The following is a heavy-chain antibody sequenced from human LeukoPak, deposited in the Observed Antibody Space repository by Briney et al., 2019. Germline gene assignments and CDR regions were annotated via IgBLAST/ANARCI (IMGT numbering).Heavy chain of an antibody. V-gene: IGHV1-46*01. CDR3: ARDGGVVAALPPNWFDP. D-gene: IGHD2-15*01. Sequence: ASVKVSCKASGYTFTSYYMHWVRQAPGLGLEWRGIINPSGGSTSYAQKFQGRVTMTRDTSTSTVYMELSSLRSEDTAVYYCARDGGVVAALPPNWFDPWGQGTLVTVSS. J-gene: IGHJ5*02. CDR1: GYTFTSYY. CDR2: INPSGGST.